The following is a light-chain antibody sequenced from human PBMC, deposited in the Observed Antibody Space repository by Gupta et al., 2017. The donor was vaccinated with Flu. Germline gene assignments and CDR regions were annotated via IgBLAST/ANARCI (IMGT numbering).Light chain of an antibody. CDR1: SSDVGGYNY. CDR2: EVS. J-gene: IGLJ1*01. V-gene: IGLV2-14*01. Sequence: QSALTQPASVSGSPGQSITISCTGTSSDVGGYNYVSWYQQHPGKAPKLMIYEVSNRPSGVSKRFSGSKSGNTASLTXSXLQAEDXADYYCSSYTSSSTQVFGTGTKVTVL. CDR3: SSYTSSSTQV.